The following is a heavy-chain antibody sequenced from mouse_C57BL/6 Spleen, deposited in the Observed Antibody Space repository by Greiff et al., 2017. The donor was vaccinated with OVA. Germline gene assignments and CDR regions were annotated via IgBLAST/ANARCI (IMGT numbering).Heavy chain of an antibody. Sequence: EVQLVESGPELVKPGASVKISCKASGYSFTGYYMHWVKQSSEKSLEWIGEINPSTGGTSYNQKFKGKATLTVDKSSSTAYMQLKSLTSEDSAVYYCAIYDYGYFDYWGQGTTLTVSS. CDR2: INPSTGGT. J-gene: IGHJ2*01. V-gene: IGHV1-43*01. D-gene: IGHD2-4*01. CDR1: GYSFTGYY. CDR3: AIYDYGYFDY.